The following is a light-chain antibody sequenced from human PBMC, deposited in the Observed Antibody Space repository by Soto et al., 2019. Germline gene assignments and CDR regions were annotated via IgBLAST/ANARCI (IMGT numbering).Light chain of an antibody. Sequence: EIVLTQSPGTLSLSPGERATLSCRASQSVSSSFLAWYQQKPGQAPRLLIYDTSTRATGIPDRFSGSGSGTDFTLTISRLEPEDFAVYYCQQYGSWYTFGQGTKLEIK. CDR3: QQYGSWYT. CDR1: QSVSSSF. J-gene: IGKJ2*01. V-gene: IGKV3-20*01. CDR2: DTS.